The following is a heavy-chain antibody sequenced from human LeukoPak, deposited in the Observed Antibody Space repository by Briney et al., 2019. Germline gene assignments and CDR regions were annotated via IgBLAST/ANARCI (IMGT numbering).Heavy chain of an antibody. CDR1: GGTFSSYA. D-gene: IGHD3-10*01. V-gene: IGHV1-69*06. J-gene: IGHJ5*02. Sequence: VASVKVSCKASGGTFSSYAISWVRQAPGQGLEWMGGIIPIFGTANYAQKFQGRVTITADKSTSTAYIELSSLRSEDTAVYYCARDGGSYGSGSRNWFDPWGQGTLVTVSS. CDR2: IIPIFGTA. CDR3: ARDGGSYGSGSRNWFDP.